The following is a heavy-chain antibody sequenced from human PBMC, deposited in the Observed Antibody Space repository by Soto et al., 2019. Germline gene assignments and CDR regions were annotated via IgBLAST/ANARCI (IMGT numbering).Heavy chain of an antibody. V-gene: IGHV3-21*01. J-gene: IGHJ6*02. CDR1: GFTFSSYS. CDR3: ARVEGYGGNPDPYYYYYGMDV. Sequence: PGGSLSLSCAASGFTFSSYSMNWVRQAPGKGLEWVSSISSSSSYIYYADSVKGRFTISRDNAKNSLYLQMNSLRAEDTAVYYCARVEGYGGNPDPYYYYYGMDVWGQGTTVTVSS. CDR2: ISSSSSYI. D-gene: IGHD4-17*01.